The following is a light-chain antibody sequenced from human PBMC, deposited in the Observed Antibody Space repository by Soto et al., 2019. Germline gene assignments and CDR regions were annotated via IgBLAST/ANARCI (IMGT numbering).Light chain of an antibody. J-gene: IGLJ3*02. CDR2: DVS. Sequence: QSALTQPRSVSGSPGQSVTISCTGTSSDVGGYNYVSWYQQHPGKAPKVMIYDVSKRPSGVPDRFSGSKSGNTASLTISGLQAEDEADYYCCSYAGSYTFAVFGGGTKVTVL. CDR1: SSDVGGYNY. V-gene: IGLV2-11*01. CDR3: CSYAGSYTFAV.